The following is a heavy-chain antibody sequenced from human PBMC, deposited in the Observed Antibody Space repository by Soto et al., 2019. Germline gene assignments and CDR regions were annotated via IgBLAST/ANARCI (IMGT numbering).Heavy chain of an antibody. J-gene: IGHJ5*02. CDR1: GKRFTSYV. Sequence: PXDSLKLSSKCSGKRFTSYVISLVRQMPGKGLEWMGRIDPSDSYTNYSPSFQGHVTISADKSISTAYLQWSSLKASDTAMYYCARQDEAINWFDPWGQGTLVTVSS. CDR3: ARQDEAINWFDP. CDR2: IDPSDSYT. V-gene: IGHV5-10-1*01.